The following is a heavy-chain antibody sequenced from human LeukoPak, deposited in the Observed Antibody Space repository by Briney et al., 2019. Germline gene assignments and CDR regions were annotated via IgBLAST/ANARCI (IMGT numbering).Heavy chain of an antibody. CDR2: IYTGGST. CDR3: AGAPGLWDSLDY. V-gene: IGHV3-53*01. Sequence: GGSLRLSCAASGFTVSRNYMSWVRQAPGKGLECVSVIYTGGSTYYADSVKGRFTISRDISKNTLYHQMNSLRAEDTAVYYCAGAPGLWDSLDYWGQGTLVTVSS. D-gene: IGHD1-26*01. J-gene: IGHJ4*02. CDR1: GFTVSRNY.